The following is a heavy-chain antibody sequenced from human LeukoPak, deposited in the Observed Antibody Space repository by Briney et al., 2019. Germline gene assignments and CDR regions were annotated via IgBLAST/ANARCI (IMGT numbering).Heavy chain of an antibody. J-gene: IGHJ4*02. Sequence: APVKVSCKASGYTFTGYFMHWVRQAPGQGLAWMGWIDPNSGGTNYAQNFRGRVTMTRDTSISTAYMELSRLTSDDTAVYYCARVRVTGSFGLDLGHWGQGTLVTVSS. CDR2: IDPNSGGT. CDR1: GYTFTGYF. CDR3: ARVRVTGSFGLDLGH. D-gene: IGHD1-26*01. V-gene: IGHV1-2*02.